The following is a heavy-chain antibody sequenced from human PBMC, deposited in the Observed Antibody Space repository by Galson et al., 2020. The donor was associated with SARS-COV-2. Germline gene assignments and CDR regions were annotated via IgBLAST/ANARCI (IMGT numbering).Heavy chain of an antibody. Sequence: ASVKVSCKASGYTFTSYDINWVRQATGQGLEWMGWMNPNSGNTGYAQKFQGRVTMTRNTSISTAYMELSSLRSEDTAVYYCARGVPYCSGGSCYKRSLDYCGQVTLVTVSS. CDR2: MNPNSGNT. D-gene: IGHD2-15*01. J-gene: IGHJ4*02. CDR1: GYTFTSYD. V-gene: IGHV1-8*01. CDR3: ARGVPYCSGGSCYKRSLDY.